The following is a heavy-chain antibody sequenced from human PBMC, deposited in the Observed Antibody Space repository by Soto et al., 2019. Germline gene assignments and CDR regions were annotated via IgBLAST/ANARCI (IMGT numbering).Heavy chain of an antibody. D-gene: IGHD1-26*01. J-gene: IGHJ6*03. CDR3: ARHGRPLYYYCYRDV. V-gene: IGHV4-39*01. CDR1: GGSITSTTYY. CDR2: IRYSGGT. Sequence: QLQLQESGPGLVKPSETLSLICTVSGGSITSTTYYWGWIRQPPGKGLEWIGSIRYSGGTYYNPSLKCRVTISVDASKDNFSVQLSSVTAADTAAYYCARHGRPLYYYCYRDVWGKGTTVTVSS.